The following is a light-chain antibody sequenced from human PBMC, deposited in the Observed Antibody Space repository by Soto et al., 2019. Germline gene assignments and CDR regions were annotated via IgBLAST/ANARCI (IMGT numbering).Light chain of an antibody. CDR3: SSYTSSSTLYV. J-gene: IGLJ1*01. V-gene: IGLV2-14*01. CDR1: SSDVGGYNY. Sequence: QSVLTQPASVSGSPGQSITISCTGTSSDVGGYNYVSWYQQHPGKAPKLMIFEVSSRPSGVSYRFSGSKSGNTASLTISGLQAEDEADYYCSSYTSSSTLYVFGSGTTLTVL. CDR2: EVS.